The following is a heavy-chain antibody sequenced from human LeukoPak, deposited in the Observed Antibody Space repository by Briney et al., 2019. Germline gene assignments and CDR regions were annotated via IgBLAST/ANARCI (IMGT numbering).Heavy chain of an antibody. CDR1: GFTFSSYS. Sequence: GGSLRLSCAASGFTFSSYSMNWVRQAPGKGLEWVSSIGSSSSYIYYADSVKGRFTISRDNAKNSLYLQMNSLRAEDTAVYYCARKGYSGSYEWVDYWGQGTLVTVSS. D-gene: IGHD1-26*01. J-gene: IGHJ4*02. V-gene: IGHV3-21*01. CDR3: ARKGYSGSYEWVDY. CDR2: IGSSSSYI.